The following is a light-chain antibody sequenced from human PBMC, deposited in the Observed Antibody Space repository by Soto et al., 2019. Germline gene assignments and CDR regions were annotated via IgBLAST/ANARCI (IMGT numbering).Light chain of an antibody. CDR3: QQYNNWPPWT. Sequence: EIVMTQSPATLSVSPGERATLSCRASQSVSSNLAWYQQKPGQAPRLLIYGASTRATGIPARFSGSGSGTEFPLTISSLQSEDVAVNYCQQYNNWPPWTFGQGTKVELK. J-gene: IGKJ1*01. V-gene: IGKV3-15*01. CDR2: GAS. CDR1: QSVSSN.